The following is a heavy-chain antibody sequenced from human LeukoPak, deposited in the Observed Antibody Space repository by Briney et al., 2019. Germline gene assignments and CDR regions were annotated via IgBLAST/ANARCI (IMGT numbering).Heavy chain of an antibody. Sequence: ASVKVSCKASGYTFTSYDINWVRQATGQGLEWMGWMNPNSGNTGYAQKFQGRVTMTRNTSIITTYMELSSLRSEDTAVYYCARSVTTHYYYYYRDVWGKGTTVTVSS. J-gene: IGHJ6*03. CDR3: ARSVTTHYYYYYRDV. CDR1: GYTFTSYD. D-gene: IGHD1-1*01. V-gene: IGHV1-8*01. CDR2: MNPNSGNT.